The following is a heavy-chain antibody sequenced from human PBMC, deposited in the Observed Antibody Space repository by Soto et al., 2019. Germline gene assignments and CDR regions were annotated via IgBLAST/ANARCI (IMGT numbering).Heavy chain of an antibody. Sequence: PGGSLRLSCAASGLTFSSYGMHWVRQAPGKGLEWVAVISYDGSNKYYADSEKGRFTISRDKSKNTLYLQMNSLSAEDTAVYYCSKDGASARWEEFDWFFDYWGQGTLVTVSS. D-gene: IGHD3-9*01. CDR2: ISYDGSNK. V-gene: IGHV3-30*18. J-gene: IGHJ4*02. CDR1: GLTFSSYG. CDR3: SKDGASARWEEFDWFFDY.